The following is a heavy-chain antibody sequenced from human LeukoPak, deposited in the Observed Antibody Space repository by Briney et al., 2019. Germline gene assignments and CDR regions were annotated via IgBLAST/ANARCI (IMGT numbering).Heavy chain of an antibody. CDR2: INHSGST. J-gene: IGHJ6*02. D-gene: IGHD2-21*02. CDR1: GGSFSGYY. Sequence: SETLSLTCAVYGGSFSGYYWSWIRQPPGKGLEWIGEINHSGSTNYNPSLKSRVTISVDTSKNQFSLKLSSVTAADTAVYYCARAHIVVVTSPYYYYGMDVWGQGTTVTVSS. V-gene: IGHV4-34*01. CDR3: ARAHIVVVTSPYYYYGMDV.